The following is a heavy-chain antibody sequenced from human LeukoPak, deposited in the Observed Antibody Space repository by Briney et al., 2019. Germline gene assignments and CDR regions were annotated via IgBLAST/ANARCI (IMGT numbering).Heavy chain of an antibody. V-gene: IGHV4-39*07. D-gene: IGHD1-26*01. CDR1: GGSISSSSYY. CDR2: IYYSGST. J-gene: IGHJ6*03. Sequence: PSETLSLTCTVSGGSISSSSYYWGWIRQPPGKGLEWIGSIYYSGSTYYNPSLKSRVTMSVDTSKNQFSLKLSSVTAADTAVYYCARGLPTNGYYYYYMDVWGKGTTVTVSS. CDR3: ARGLPTNGYYYYYMDV.